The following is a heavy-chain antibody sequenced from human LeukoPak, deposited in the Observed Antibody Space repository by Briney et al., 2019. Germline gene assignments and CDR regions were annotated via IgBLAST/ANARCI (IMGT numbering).Heavy chain of an antibody. CDR1: GFTFSNYA. J-gene: IGHJ4*02. CDR3: AKDPRRYSRTGGYFDY. D-gene: IGHD6-13*01. Sequence: GGSLRLSCAASGFTFSNYAMNWVRQAPGKGLEWVSAISGSGGNTYYSDSVKGRFTISRDNSKNTLYLQMNSLRAEDTAIYYCAKDPRRYSRTGGYFDYWGQGTLVTASS. V-gene: IGHV3-23*01. CDR2: ISGSGGNT.